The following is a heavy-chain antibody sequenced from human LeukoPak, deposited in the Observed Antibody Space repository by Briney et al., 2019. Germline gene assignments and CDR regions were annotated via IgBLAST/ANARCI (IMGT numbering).Heavy chain of an antibody. CDR3: APGEWELLGY. CDR1: GFTFDDYA. CDR2: ISWNGGTL. D-gene: IGHD1-26*01. V-gene: IGHV3-9*01. Sequence: PGRSLRLSCAASGFTFDDYAMHWVRQAPGKGLEWVSGISWNGGTLDYADSVKGRFTISRDNAKNSLYLQMNSLRAEDTAVYYCAPGEWELLGYWGQGTLVTVSS. J-gene: IGHJ4*02.